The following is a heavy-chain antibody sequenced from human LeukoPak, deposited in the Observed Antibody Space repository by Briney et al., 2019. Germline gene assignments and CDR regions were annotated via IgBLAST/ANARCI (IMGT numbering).Heavy chain of an antibody. CDR3: ARDMKIWFGEFDY. J-gene: IGHJ4*02. CDR1: GGSISSSSYY. Sequence: SETLSLTCTVSGGSISSSSYYWGWIRQPPGKGLEWIGSIYYSGSTYYNPSLKSRVTISVYTSKNQFSLKLSSVTAADTALYYCARDMKIWFGEFDYWGQGTLVTVSS. V-gene: IGHV4-39*07. CDR2: IYYSGST. D-gene: IGHD3-10*01.